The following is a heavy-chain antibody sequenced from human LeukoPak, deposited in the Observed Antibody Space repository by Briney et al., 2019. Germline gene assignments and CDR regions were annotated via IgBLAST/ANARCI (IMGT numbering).Heavy chain of an antibody. Sequence: ASVKVSCKASGYTFTSYGISWVRQAPGQGLEWMGWISAYNGNTNYAQKLQGRVTMTTDTSTSTAYMELRSLRSDDTAVYYCARRERLLYYCYGMDVWGQGTTVTVSS. CDR2: ISAYNGNT. V-gene: IGHV1-18*01. CDR1: GYTFTSYG. J-gene: IGHJ6*02. CDR3: ARRERLLYYCYGMDV. D-gene: IGHD1-26*01.